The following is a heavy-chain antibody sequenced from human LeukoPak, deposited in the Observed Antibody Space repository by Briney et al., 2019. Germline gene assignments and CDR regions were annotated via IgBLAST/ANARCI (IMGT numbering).Heavy chain of an antibody. Sequence: GASVKVSCKASGYTFTSYGISWVRQAPGQGLEWMGWISAHNGNTNYAQKLQGRVTMTTDTSTSTAYMELRSLRSDDTAVYYCARDKRGTWFGELYYAFDIWGQGTMVTVSS. D-gene: IGHD3-10*01. J-gene: IGHJ3*02. CDR3: ARDKRGTWFGELYYAFDI. CDR1: GYTFTSYG. CDR2: ISAHNGNT. V-gene: IGHV1-18*01.